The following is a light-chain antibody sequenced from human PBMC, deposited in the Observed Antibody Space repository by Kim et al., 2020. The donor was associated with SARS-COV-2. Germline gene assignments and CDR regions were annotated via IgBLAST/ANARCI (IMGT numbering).Light chain of an antibody. V-gene: IGKV4-1*01. J-gene: IGKJ2*01. CDR1: RSVLYSSNNRNY. CDR3: QQNYATPYT. Sequence: DIVMTQSPDSLAVSLGEGATINCKSSRSVLYSSNNRNYLAWYQQKPGQPPKLLIYWASTRESGVPDRFSGSGSGTDFTLTISSPQAEDAAVYYCQQNYATPYTFGQGTKLEI. CDR2: WAS.